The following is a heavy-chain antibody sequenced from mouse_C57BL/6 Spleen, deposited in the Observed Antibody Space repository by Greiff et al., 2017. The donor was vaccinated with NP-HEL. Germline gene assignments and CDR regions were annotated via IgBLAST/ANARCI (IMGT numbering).Heavy chain of an antibody. CDR1: GYTFTSYD. J-gene: IGHJ4*01. D-gene: IGHD2-2*01. CDR2: IYPRDGST. V-gene: IGHV1-85*01. Sequence: QVQLKESGPELVKPGASVKLSCKASGYTFTSYDINWVKQRPGQGLEWIGWIYPRDGSTKYNEKFKGKATLTVDTSSSTAYMELHSLTSEDSAVYFCARGGSTMVPFGAMDYWGQGTSVTVSS. CDR3: ARGGSTMVPFGAMDY.